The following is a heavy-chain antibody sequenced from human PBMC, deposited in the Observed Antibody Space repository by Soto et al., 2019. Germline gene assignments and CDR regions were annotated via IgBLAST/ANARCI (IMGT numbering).Heavy chain of an antibody. V-gene: IGHV3-33*01. CDR1: GFTFSSYG. CDR2: IWYDGSNK. J-gene: IGHJ4*02. Sequence: GGSLRLSCAASGFTFSSYGMHWVRQAPGKGLEWVAVIWYDGSNKYYADSVKGRFTISRDNSKNKLYLQMNSLRAEDTAAYYCARDPSIATVVTREVFDYWGQGTLVTVSS. CDR3: ARDPSIATVVTREVFDY. D-gene: IGHD4-17*01.